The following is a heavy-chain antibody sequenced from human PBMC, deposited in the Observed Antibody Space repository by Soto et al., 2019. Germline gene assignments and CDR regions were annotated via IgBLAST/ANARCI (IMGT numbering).Heavy chain of an antibody. J-gene: IGHJ4*02. V-gene: IGHV3-30*03. CDR3: VPGRGPFGEGRERGDY. D-gene: IGHD3-16*01. CDR1: GFIFSSCG. Sequence: QVQLVESGGGVVQPGRSLRLSCAASGFIFSSCGMHWVRQAPGKGLEWVAVISYDGINKYYGDSVKGRFAISRDNSKNPLYLQMNRLSAGDTAVYYRVPGRGPFGEGRERGDYWGQGTLVAVSS. CDR2: ISYDGINK.